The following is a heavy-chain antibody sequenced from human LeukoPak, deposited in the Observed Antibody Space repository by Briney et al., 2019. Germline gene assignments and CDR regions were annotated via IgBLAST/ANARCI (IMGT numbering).Heavy chain of an antibody. J-gene: IGHJ4*02. CDR1: GYTFTSYY. CDR2: IYPNSGDT. V-gene: IGHV1-18*04. Sequence: ASVKVSCKASGYTFTSYYMHWVRRAPGQGLEWMGWIYPNSGDTKYAQKLQGRVTMTTDTSTSTAYMELRSLRSDDTAVYYCARDLSVWFGEFRSSGGDYWGQGTLVTVSS. D-gene: IGHD3-10*01. CDR3: ARDLSVWFGEFRSSGGDY.